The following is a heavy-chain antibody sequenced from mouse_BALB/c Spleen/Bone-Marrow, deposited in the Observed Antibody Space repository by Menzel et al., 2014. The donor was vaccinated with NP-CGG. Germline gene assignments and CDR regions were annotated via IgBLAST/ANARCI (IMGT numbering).Heavy chain of an antibody. J-gene: IGHJ3*01. Sequence: VQLQQSGAELVKPGASVKLSCKASGYTFTSYYMYWVKQRPGQGLEWIGGINPSNGGTNFNEKFKGKATLTVDKSSSTAYMQLSSLTSEDSAVYYCTRSYYAKEGAWFAYWGQGTLVTVSA. V-gene: IGHV1S81*02. CDR3: TRSYYAKEGAWFAY. CDR2: INPSNGGT. CDR1: GYTFTSYY. D-gene: IGHD1-1*01.